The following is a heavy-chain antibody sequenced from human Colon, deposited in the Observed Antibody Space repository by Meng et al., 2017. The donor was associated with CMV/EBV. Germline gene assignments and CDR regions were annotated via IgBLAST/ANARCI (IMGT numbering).Heavy chain of an antibody. J-gene: IGHJ5*02. CDR3: ARRGGQQQLVHGFDP. CDR2: IYYSGST. V-gene: IGHV4-31*02. CDR1: GGSISSGGYY. Sequence: SGGSISSGGYYWSWIRQHPGKGLEWIGYIYYSGSTYYNPSLKSRVTISVDTSKNQFSLKLSSVTAADTAVYYCARRGGQQQLVHGFDPWGQGTPVTVSS. D-gene: IGHD6-13*01.